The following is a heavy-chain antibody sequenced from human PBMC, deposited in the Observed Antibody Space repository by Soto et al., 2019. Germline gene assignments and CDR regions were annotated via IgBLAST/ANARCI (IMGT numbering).Heavy chain of an antibody. CDR2: ISNSGGTT. Sequence: EVQMLESGGGLVQPGGSLRLSCAASGFTFSSSAMNWVRQAPGKGLEWVSSISNSGGTTSYADSVKGRFTILRDNSKNTPYLQMNSLGAEATVVYYCAKGSRGDYYDCMDVWGKGTTVTVSS. CDR3: AKGSRGDYYDCMDV. J-gene: IGHJ6*03. CDR1: GFTFSSSA. V-gene: IGHV3-23*01.